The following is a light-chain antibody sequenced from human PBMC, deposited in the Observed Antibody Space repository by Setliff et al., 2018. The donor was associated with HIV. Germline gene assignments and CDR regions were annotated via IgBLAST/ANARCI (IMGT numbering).Light chain of an antibody. Sequence: QSALTQPASVSGSPGQSITVSCTDIDPYNSVSWYQQLPGKAPKLIPYEVSVRPSGISHRFAGSKSDNTASLTISGLEAEDEGSYYCSSYTSSGTPSYVFGTGTKV. CDR3: SSYTSSGTPSYV. J-gene: IGLJ1*01. CDR1: IDPYNS. CDR2: EVS. V-gene: IGLV2-14*01.